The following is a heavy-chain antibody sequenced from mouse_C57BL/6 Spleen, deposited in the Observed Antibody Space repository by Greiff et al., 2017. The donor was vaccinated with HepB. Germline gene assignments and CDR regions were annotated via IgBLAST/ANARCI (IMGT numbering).Heavy chain of an antibody. CDR3: ARDYYGSSYGYFDV. Sequence: VQLQQSGPELVKPGASVKISCKASGYSFTSYYIHWVKQRPGQGLEWIGWIYPGSGNTKYNEKFKGKATLTADTSSSTAYMQLSSLTSEDSAVYSCARDYYGSSYGYFDVWGTGTTVTVSS. J-gene: IGHJ1*03. CDR2: IYPGSGNT. CDR1: GYSFTSYY. V-gene: IGHV1-66*01. D-gene: IGHD1-1*01.